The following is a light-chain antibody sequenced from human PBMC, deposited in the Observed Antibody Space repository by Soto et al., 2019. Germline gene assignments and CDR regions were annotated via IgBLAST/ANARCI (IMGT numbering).Light chain of an antibody. J-gene: IGLJ1*01. CDR3: SSYTSSSTLD. Sequence: QSALTQPASVSGSPGQSITISCTGTSSDVGGYNYVSWYQQHPGKAPKLMIYEVSNRPSGVSNRFSRSKSGNTASLTISGLQAEDEADYYCSSYTSSSTLDFGTGTKLTVL. V-gene: IGLV2-14*01. CDR1: SSDVGGYNY. CDR2: EVS.